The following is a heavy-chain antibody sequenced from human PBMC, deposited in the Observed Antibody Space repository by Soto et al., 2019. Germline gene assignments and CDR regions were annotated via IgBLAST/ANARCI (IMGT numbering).Heavy chain of an antibody. V-gene: IGHV4-30-4*01. CDR2: IYDGGRT. CDR1: GGSISTVDYW. D-gene: IGHD7-27*01. J-gene: IGHJ4*02. Sequence: QVQLQESGPGLVKPSQTLSLTCTVSGGSISTVDYWWSWIRQSPDMGLEWIGHIYDGGRTYNNPSLESRVTVSVDTSKSQLSLTLSSVSAADTAVYYCVRGPSGDKVDSWGQGTLVTVSS. CDR3: VRGPSGDKVDS.